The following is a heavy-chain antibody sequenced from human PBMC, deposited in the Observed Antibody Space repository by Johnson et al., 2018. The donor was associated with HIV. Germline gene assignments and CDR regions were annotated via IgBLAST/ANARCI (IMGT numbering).Heavy chain of an antibody. CDR1: GFTFSSYA. Sequence: QVQLVESGGGVVQPGRSLRLSCAASGFTFSSYAMHWVRQASGKGLEWVAVISYDGSNKYYADSVKGRFTISRDSSKKTLYLQMNSLRAEDTALYYCASVLGRGYSGYDKNYDACDIWGQGTMVTVSS. V-gene: IGHV3-30*04. J-gene: IGHJ3*02. D-gene: IGHD5-12*01. CDR2: ISYDGSNK. CDR3: ASVLGRGYSGYDKNYDACDI.